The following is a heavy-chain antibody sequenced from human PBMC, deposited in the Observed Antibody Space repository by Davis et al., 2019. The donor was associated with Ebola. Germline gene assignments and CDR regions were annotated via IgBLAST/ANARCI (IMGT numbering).Heavy chain of an antibody. CDR2: ISSDSDYI. J-gene: IGHJ4*02. CDR3: ARGDGYNFWDH. CDR1: GFTFTTYS. D-gene: IGHD5-24*01. V-gene: IGHV3-21*04. Sequence: GGSLRLSCAASGFTFTTYSMSWVRQAPGKALEWVSSISSDSDYIYYADSVKGRFTISRDISKNTVYLQMNSLRAEDTAVYYCARGDGYNFWDHWGQGILVTVSS.